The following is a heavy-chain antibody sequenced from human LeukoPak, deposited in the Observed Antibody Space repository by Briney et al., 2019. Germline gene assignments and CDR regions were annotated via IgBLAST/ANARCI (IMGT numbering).Heavy chain of an antibody. CDR2: IYHSGSI. D-gene: IGHD6-6*01. CDR1: GGSISSSSYY. Sequence: SETLSLTCTVSGGSISSSSYYWGWIRQPPGKGLEWIGSIYHSGSIYYNPSLKSRVTISVDTSKNQFSLKLSSVTAADTAVYYCAKDRLGELVPNFDYWGQGTLVTVSS. V-gene: IGHV4-39*07. J-gene: IGHJ4*02. CDR3: AKDRLGELVPNFDY.